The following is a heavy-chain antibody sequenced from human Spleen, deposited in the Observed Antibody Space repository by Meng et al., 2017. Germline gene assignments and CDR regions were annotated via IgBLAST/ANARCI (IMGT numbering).Heavy chain of an antibody. D-gene: IGHD5-18*01. V-gene: IGHV4-59*01. CDR1: GGSISSYY. CDR3: ARKARYSYGYAY. J-gene: IGHJ4*02. CDR2: IYYSGST. Sequence: GSLRLSCTVSGGSISSYYWSWVRQPPGKGLEYIGYIYYSGSTNYNPSLKSRVTISVDTSKNQFSLKLSSVTAADSAVYYCARKARYSYGYAYWGQGTLVTVSS.